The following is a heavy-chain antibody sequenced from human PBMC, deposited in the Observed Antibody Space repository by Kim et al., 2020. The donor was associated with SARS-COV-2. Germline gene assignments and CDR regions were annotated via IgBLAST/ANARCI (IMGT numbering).Heavy chain of an antibody. V-gene: IGHV1-46*01. J-gene: IGHJ4*02. Sequence: AQKFQGRVTMTRDTSTSTVYMELSSLRSEDTAVYYCATSSDFWSGHSDYWGQGTLVTVSS. CDR3: ATSSDFWSGHSDY. D-gene: IGHD3-3*01.